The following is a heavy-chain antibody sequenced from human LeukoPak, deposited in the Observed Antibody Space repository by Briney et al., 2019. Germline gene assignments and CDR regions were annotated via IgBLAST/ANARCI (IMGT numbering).Heavy chain of an antibody. CDR1: GGSFSSYY. Sequence: SETLSLTCAVYGGSFSSYYWSWIRQPPGKGLEWIGEINHSGSTNYNPSLKSRVTISVDTSKNQFSLKLSSVTAADTAVYYCARGKWRWLQLFDYWGQGTLVTVSS. V-gene: IGHV4-34*01. CDR2: INHSGST. J-gene: IGHJ4*02. CDR3: ARGKWRWLQLFDY. D-gene: IGHD5-24*01.